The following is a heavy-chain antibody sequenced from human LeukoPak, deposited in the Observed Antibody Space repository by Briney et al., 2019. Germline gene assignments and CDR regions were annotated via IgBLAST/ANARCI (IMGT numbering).Heavy chain of an antibody. J-gene: IGHJ4*02. CDR3: AREGHSSGGGDY. CDR1: GGSFNGYY. D-gene: IGHD2-15*01. Sequence: SETLSLTCAVYGGSFNGYYWSWIRQPPGKGLEWIGEINHSGSTNYNPSLKSRVTISVDTSKNQFSLKLSSVTAADTAVYYCAREGHSSGGGDYWGQGTLVTVSS. CDR2: INHSGST. V-gene: IGHV4-34*01.